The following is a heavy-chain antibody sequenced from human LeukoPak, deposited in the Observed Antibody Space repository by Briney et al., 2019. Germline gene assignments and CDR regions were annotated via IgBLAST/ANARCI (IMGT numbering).Heavy chain of an antibody. D-gene: IGHD1-26*01. Sequence: GGSLRLSCAPSGFTFRSYWMTWVRQAPGKGLEWVANIKQDGSEKYYVDSVKGRFTISRDNAKNSLYLQMNSLRAEDTAVYYCARRSIVGATDYFDYWGQGTLVTVSS. J-gene: IGHJ4*02. CDR2: IKQDGSEK. CDR3: ARRSIVGATDYFDY. CDR1: GFTFRSYW. V-gene: IGHV3-7*05.